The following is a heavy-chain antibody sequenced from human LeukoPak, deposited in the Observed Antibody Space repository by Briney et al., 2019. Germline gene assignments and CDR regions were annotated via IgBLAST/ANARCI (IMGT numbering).Heavy chain of an antibody. Sequence: SETLSLTCAVSGGSISSSNWWSWVRQPPGKGLEWIGEIYHSGSTNYNPSLKSRVTISVDTSKNQFSLKLGSVTAADTSVYYCTRRPPNSGSYYGPSGLDYWGQGTLVTVSS. CDR2: IYHSGST. J-gene: IGHJ4*02. V-gene: IGHV4-4*02. CDR1: GGSISSSNW. D-gene: IGHD1-26*01. CDR3: TRRPPNSGSYYGPSGLDY.